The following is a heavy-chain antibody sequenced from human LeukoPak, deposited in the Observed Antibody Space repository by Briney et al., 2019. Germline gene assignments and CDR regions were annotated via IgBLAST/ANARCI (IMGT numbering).Heavy chain of an antibody. V-gene: IGHV3-23*01. CDR3: VRRDSFIPF. CDR1: GFTFTNYA. Sequence: PGGSLTLSCAASGFTFTNYAMTWARQAGGKGLEWVSSISDTYATTYYTDSVKGQSTISRDNSKNTVYLQLNTLRAEDTAVYFCVRRDSFIPFWGQGTLVTVSS. J-gene: IGHJ4*02. CDR2: ISDTYATT. D-gene: IGHD2-21*02.